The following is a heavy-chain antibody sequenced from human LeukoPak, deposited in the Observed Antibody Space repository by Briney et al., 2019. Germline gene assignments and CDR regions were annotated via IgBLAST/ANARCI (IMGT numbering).Heavy chain of an antibody. V-gene: IGHV1-69*06. CDR3: ARAHDSSGFQAY. CDR2: IIPMYGTP. D-gene: IGHD3-22*01. CDR1: GGTFSSYA. Sequence: SVKVSCKASGGTFSSYAINWVRQAPGQGLEWMGGIIPMYGTPNYAQKFQGRVTITADKSTSTAYMELSSLRYEDTAVYYCARAHDSSGFQAYWGHGTLVTVSS. J-gene: IGHJ4*01.